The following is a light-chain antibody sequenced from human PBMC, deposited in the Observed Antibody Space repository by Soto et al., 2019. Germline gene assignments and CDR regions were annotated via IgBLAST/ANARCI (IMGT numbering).Light chain of an antibody. J-gene: IGLJ1*01. CDR1: SSDVGGYNY. CDR2: EVN. Sequence: QSALTQPPSASGSPGQSVTISCTGTSSDVGGYNYVSWYQQHPGKVPKLMVYEVNKRPSGVPDRFSGFKSGNTASLTVSGLQAEDEADYYCTSYAGGNNVFGTGTKLTVL. CDR3: TSYAGGNNV. V-gene: IGLV2-8*01.